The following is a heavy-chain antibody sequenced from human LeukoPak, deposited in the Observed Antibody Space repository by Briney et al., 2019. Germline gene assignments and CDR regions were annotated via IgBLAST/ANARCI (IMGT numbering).Heavy chain of an antibody. CDR1: GFTFSSYW. V-gene: IGHV3-7*01. CDR2: IKQDGSEK. Sequence: AGGSLRLSCAASGFTFSSYWMSWVRQAPGKGLEWVANIKQDGSEKYYVDSVKGRFTISRDNAKNSLYLQMNSLRAEDTAVYYCAREGPPLWFGELLYEAGWFDPWGQGTLVTVSS. J-gene: IGHJ5*02. CDR3: AREGPPLWFGELLYEAGWFDP. D-gene: IGHD3-10*01.